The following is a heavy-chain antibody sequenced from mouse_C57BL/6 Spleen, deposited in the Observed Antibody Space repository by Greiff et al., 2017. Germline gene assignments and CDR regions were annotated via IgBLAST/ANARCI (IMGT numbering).Heavy chain of an antibody. CDR1: GYTFTDYY. Sequence: VQLQQSGPELVKPGASVKISCKASGYTFTDYYMNWVKQSHGKSLEWIGDINPNNGGTSYNQKFKGKATLTVDKSSSTAYMELRSLTSEDSAVYYCARGETGTYWGQGTLGTVSA. V-gene: IGHV1-26*01. J-gene: IGHJ3*01. D-gene: IGHD4-1*01. CDR2: INPNNGGT. CDR3: ARGETGTY.